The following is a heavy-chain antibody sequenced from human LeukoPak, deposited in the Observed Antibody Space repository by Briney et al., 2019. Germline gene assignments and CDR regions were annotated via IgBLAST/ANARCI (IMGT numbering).Heavy chain of an antibody. D-gene: IGHD7-27*01. V-gene: IGHV3-48*01. CDR3: ARDGSQLGILNWCFDL. Sequence: GGSLRLSCAASGFTFSSYGINWVRQTPGKGLEWVSYISSSSSAINYADSVRGRFTISRDNAKNSLYLQMNSLRVEDTAVYYCARDGSQLGILNWCFDLWGRGTLVTVSS. J-gene: IGHJ2*01. CDR1: GFTFSSYG. CDR2: ISSSSSAI.